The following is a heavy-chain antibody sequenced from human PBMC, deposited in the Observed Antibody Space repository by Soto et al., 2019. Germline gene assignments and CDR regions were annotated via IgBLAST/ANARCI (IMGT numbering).Heavy chain of an antibody. J-gene: IGHJ6*04. CDR3: ARDRSSSPLYGMDV. CDR1: GGSISSGDYY. D-gene: IGHD6-13*01. Sequence: SETLSLTCTVSGGSISSGDYYWSWIRQPPGKGLEWIGYIYYSGSTYYNPSLKSRVTISVDTSKNQFSLKLSSVTAADTAVYYCARDRSSSPLYGMDVWGKGTTVTVSS. CDR2: IYYSGST. V-gene: IGHV4-30-4*01.